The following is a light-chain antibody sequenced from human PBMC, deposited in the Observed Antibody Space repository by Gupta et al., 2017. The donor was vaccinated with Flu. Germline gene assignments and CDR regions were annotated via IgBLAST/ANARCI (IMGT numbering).Light chain of an antibody. CDR3: QSADSSGTYWV. CDR1: ALPKQY. Sequence: GDALPKQYAYWYQRMPGQAPGLVIYKDSMRPSGIPERFSGSSSGTTVTLTTSGVQAEDEADYYCQSADSSGTYWVFGGGTKLTVL. J-gene: IGLJ3*02. CDR2: KDS. V-gene: IGLV3-25*03.